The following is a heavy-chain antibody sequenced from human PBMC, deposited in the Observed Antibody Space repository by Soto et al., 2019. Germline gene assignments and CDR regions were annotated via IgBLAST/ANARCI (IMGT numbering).Heavy chain of an antibody. CDR1: GFPFSNYA. D-gene: IGHD4-17*01. CDR2: INGGAGST. V-gene: IGHV3-23*01. J-gene: IGHJ4*02. CDR3: AKIPIMTTVTHYFDY. Sequence: EVQLLESGGGLAQPGGSLRLSCAVSGFPFSNYAMSWVRQAPGKGLEWVSTINGGAGSTYYADSVKGRFTISRDDSKNTLYLQMNSLRAEDTAVYYCAKIPIMTTVTHYFDYWGQGTLVTVSS.